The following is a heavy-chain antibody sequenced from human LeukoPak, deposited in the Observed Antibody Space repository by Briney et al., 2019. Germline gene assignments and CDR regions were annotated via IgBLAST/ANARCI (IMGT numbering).Heavy chain of an antibody. CDR2: ISMSGETT. Sequence: GGSLRLSCVASGFTFNNYAMRWVRQAPGKGLEWVSGISMSGETTYYADSLKGRFTISRDNSKNTLYLQMNSLRAEDTAVYYCAKKRDSVGSNDYWGQGTLVTVSS. J-gene: IGHJ4*02. D-gene: IGHD2-15*01. CDR3: AKKRDSVGSNDY. CDR1: GFTFNNYA. V-gene: IGHV3-23*01.